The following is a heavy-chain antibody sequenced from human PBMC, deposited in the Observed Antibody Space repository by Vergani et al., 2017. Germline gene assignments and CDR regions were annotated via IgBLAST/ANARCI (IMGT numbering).Heavy chain of an antibody. CDR2: ISYDGSNK. Sequence: QVQLVESGGGVVQPGRSLRLSCAASGFTFSSYGMHWVRQAPGKGLEWVAVISYDGSNKYYADSVKGRFTISRDNSKNTLYLQMNSLRAEDTAVYYCAKWDGGVGIWGQGTMVTVSS. J-gene: IGHJ3*02. CDR3: AKWDGGVGI. CDR1: GFTFSSYG. V-gene: IGHV3-30*18. D-gene: IGHD3-16*01.